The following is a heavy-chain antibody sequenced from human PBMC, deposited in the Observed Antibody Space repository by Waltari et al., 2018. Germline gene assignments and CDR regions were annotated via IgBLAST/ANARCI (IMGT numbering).Heavy chain of an antibody. CDR2: IKSKTDGGTT. CDR1: GFTFSNAW. CDR3: TTDRITMVLHY. Sequence: EVQLVESGGGLVKPGGSLRLSCAASGFTFSNAWMSCVRQAPGKGLEWVGRIKSKTDGGTTDYATPVKGRFTISRDDSKNTLYLQMNSLKTEDTAVYYCTTDRITMVLHYWGQGTLVTVSS. J-gene: IGHJ4*02. V-gene: IGHV3-15*01. D-gene: IGHD3-10*01.